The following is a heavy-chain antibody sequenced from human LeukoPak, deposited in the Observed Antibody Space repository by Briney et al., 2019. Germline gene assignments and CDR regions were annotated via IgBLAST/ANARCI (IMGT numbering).Heavy chain of an antibody. CDR2: IYPGDSDT. V-gene: IGHV5-51*01. Sequence: GESLQISCEGSGYIFTSYWIGWVRQLPGKGLEWMGIIYPGDSDTRYSPSFQGQVTISADRSISTAYLQWSSLKASDTAMYYCARLLRMVRGSVDYWGQGTLVTVSS. D-gene: IGHD3-10*01. J-gene: IGHJ4*02. CDR1: GYIFTSYW. CDR3: ARLLRMVRGSVDY.